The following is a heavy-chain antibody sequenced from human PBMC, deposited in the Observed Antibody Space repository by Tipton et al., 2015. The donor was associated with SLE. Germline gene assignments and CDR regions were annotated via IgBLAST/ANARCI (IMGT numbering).Heavy chain of an antibody. J-gene: IGHJ4*02. Sequence: TLSLTCTVSGGSISGYYWNWIRQPPGKGLEWVGYINYSGNTNYNPSLKSRVTISVDTSKTHFSLRLNSVTAADTAVYYCARTTYDGDSFDYWGQGTPVTVSS. CDR2: INYSGNT. D-gene: IGHD4-17*01. V-gene: IGHV4-59*01. CDR1: GGSISGYY. CDR3: ARTTYDGDSFDY.